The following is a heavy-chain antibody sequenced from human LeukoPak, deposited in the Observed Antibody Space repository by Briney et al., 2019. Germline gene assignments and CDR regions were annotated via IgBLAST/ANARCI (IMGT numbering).Heavy chain of an antibody. J-gene: IGHJ5*02. V-gene: IGHV4-4*09. D-gene: IGHD3-10*01. CDR2: IYFNGKT. CDR1: GGSISSYY. Sequence: SETLSLTCTVSGGSISSYYWSWIRQPPGKGLEWIGNIYFNGKTDYNPSLKSRVTISLQMSKNQFSLKLRSVTVADTAMYYCARSVVDYYGSPNWFDPWGQGALVTVSS. CDR3: ARSVVDYYGSPNWFDP.